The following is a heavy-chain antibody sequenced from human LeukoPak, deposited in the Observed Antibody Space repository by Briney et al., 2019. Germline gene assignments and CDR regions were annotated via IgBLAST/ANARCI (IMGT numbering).Heavy chain of an antibody. V-gene: IGHV4-34*01. J-gene: IGHJ6*03. D-gene: IGHD2-21*02. CDR2: INHSGST. Sequence: SETLSLTCAVYGGSFSGYYWSGIRQPPGEGLEWSGEINHSGSTNYNPSLKSRVTISVDTSKNQFSLKLSSVTAADTAVYYCARGWQGRTAYYYYMDVWGKGTTVTVSS. CDR1: GGSFSGYY. CDR3: ARGWQGRTAYYYYMDV.